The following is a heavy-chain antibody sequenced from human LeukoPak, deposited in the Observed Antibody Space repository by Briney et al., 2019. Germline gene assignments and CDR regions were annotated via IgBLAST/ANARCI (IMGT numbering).Heavy chain of an antibody. CDR2: ISSTSNTI. D-gene: IGHD3-3*01. CDR3: ARDRKEWNL. J-gene: IGHJ4*02. Sequence: GGSLRLSCAASGFTFSTYNMNWVRQAPGKGLEWLSYISSTSNTIYYADSVKGRFTISRDYAKNSLFLQMDSLRDEDTAVYYCARDRKEWNLWGQGTLVTVSS. CDR1: GFTFSTYN. V-gene: IGHV3-48*02.